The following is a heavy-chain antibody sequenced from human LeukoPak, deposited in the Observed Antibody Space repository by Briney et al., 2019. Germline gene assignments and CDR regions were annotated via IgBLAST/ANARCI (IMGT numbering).Heavy chain of an antibody. D-gene: IGHD6-19*01. CDR2: ISSSSNFI. J-gene: IGHJ4*02. V-gene: IGHV3-21*01. Sequence: GGSLRLSCAVSGFTFSNYRMNWVRLAAGKGLGWVSLISSSSNFIYYADSVKGRFTISRDNAKNSLLLQMSSLRAEDTAVYYWARVVAVAGTDFWGQGTLVTVSS. CDR3: ARVVAVAGTDF. CDR1: GFTFSNYR.